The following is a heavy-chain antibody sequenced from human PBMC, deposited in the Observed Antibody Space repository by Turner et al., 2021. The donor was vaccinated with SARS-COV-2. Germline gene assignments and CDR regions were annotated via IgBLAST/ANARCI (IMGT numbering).Heavy chain of an antibody. CDR3: ARVDYGDPGQCVDS. CDR1: GDSISSYY. V-gene: IGHV4-4*07. CDR2: IYPSGNT. Sequence: QVQLQDSGPGLVKPSETLSLTCTVSGDSISSYYWSWIRQPAGKGLEWIGRIYPSGNTNYNPSLKSRVTMSLDTSKSQVYLNRKDVTAADTALYYCARVDYGDPGQCVDSWGQGALVTVSS. J-gene: IGHJ5*01. D-gene: IGHD4-17*01.